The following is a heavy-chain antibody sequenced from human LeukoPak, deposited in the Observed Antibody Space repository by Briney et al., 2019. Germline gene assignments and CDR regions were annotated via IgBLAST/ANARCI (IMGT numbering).Heavy chain of an antibody. J-gene: IGHJ5*02. CDR3: ATRSGIYFGS. V-gene: IGHV3-23*01. CDR2: ISGSGGNT. CDR1: GFSFSNYE. Sequence: GGSLRHSCAASGFSFSNYEMNWVRQTPRKGLEWVSSISGSGGNTYYAESVKGRFTISGDNSKNTRYLQMNSLRAEDTAVYYCATRSGIYFGSWGQGTLVTVSS. D-gene: IGHD1-26*01.